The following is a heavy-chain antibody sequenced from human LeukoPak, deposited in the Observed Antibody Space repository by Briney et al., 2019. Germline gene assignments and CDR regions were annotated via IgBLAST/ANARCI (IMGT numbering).Heavy chain of an antibody. CDR1: GFTFGDYA. CDR2: IRSKAYGGTT. J-gene: IGHJ4*02. V-gene: IGHV3-49*04. CDR3: TRYSWYYFDY. Sequence: SGGSLRLSCTASGFTFGDYAMSWVRQAPGKGLEWVSFIRSKAYGGTTEYAASVKGRFTISRDDSKSIAYLQMNSLRTEDTAVYYCTRYSWYYFDYWGQGTLVTVSS. D-gene: IGHD6-13*01.